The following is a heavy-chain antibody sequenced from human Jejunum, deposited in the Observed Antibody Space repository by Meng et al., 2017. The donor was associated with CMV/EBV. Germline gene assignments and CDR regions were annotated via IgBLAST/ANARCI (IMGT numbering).Heavy chain of an antibody. CDR3: ARDRNWIFDY. Sequence: ADAGFTFRTDVLHWVRPAPGTGLVWVARISHDGTITTYVDSVKGRFTISRDNARNTLYLQMNSLRAEDTAVYYCARDRNWIFDYWGRGTLVTVSS. D-gene: IGHD1-1*01. CDR1: GFTFRTDV. CDR2: ISHDGTIT. J-gene: IGHJ4*02. V-gene: IGHV3-74*03.